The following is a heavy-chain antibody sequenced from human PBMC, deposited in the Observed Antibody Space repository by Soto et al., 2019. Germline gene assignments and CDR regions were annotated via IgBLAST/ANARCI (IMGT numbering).Heavy chain of an antibody. CDR2: IGRVSSHI. D-gene: IGHD5-12*01. V-gene: IGHV3-21*01. CDR1: GFTFSSYS. CDR3: ARDVYAGYDSYNDAYMDV. Sequence: EVQLVESGGGLVRPGGSLRLSCAASGFTFSSYSINWVRQAPGKGLEWVSSIGRVSSHIYYADSVKGRFTVSRDNAKSSRYLQMNTLRVEDTAVYYCARDVYAGYDSYNDAYMDVWGKGTTVTVSS. J-gene: IGHJ6*03.